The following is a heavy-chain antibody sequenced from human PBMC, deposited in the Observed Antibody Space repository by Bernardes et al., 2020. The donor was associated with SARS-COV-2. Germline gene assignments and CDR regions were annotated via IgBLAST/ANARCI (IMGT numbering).Heavy chain of an antibody. J-gene: IGHJ4*02. D-gene: IGHD1-1*01. CDR1: GGCFSGYY. CDR2: INHSGST. CDR3: ARGSTYNWNDRVLGY. Sequence: SETLSVRCAVYGGCFSGYYWSWIQKPPGKGLEWIGEINHSGSTNYNPSLKSRVTISVDTSKNQFSLKLSSVTAADTAVYYCARGSTYNWNDRVLGYWGQGTLVTVSS. V-gene: IGHV4-34*01.